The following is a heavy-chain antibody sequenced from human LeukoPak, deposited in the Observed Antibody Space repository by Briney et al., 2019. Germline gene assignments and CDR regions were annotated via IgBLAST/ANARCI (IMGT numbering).Heavy chain of an antibody. CDR1: GFTFSSYS. J-gene: IGHJ4*02. CDR2: ISSSSSYI. CDR3: ARVLGVYYDSSGSLDY. Sequence: TGGSLRLSCAASGFTFSSYSMNWVRQAPGKGLEWVSSISSSSSYIYYADSVKGRFTISRDNAKNSLYLQMNSLRAEDTAVYYCARVLGVYYDSSGSLDYWGQGTLVTVSP. D-gene: IGHD3-22*01. V-gene: IGHV3-21*01.